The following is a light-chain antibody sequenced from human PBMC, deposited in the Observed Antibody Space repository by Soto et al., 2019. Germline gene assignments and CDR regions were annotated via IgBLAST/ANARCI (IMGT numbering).Light chain of an antibody. V-gene: IGLV1-51*01. CDR1: NSNIGSNS. CDR3: GTWDSSLDAGV. Sequence: QSALTQPPSVSAAPGQKVTSSCSGSNSNIGSNSVSWYQQLPGTAPKLLIYDNDKLPSEIPDRFSGSRSGTSATLGIAGLQPGDEADYYCGTWDSSLDAGVFGGGTKVTVL. J-gene: IGLJ2*01. CDR2: DND.